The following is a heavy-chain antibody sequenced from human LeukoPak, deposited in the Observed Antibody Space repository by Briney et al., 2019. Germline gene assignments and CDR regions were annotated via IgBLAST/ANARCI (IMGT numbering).Heavy chain of an antibody. D-gene: IGHD4-23*01. Sequence: SETLSLTCTVSGGSISSYYWSWIRQPPGKGLEWIGYIYYSGSTNYNPSFKSRVTISVDTSKNQFSLKLSSVTAADTAVYYCARGEDYGGNSQYYYYYYGMDVWGQGTTVTVSS. CDR3: ARGEDYGGNSQYYYYYYGMDV. V-gene: IGHV4-59*01. CDR1: GGSISSYY. CDR2: IYYSGST. J-gene: IGHJ6*02.